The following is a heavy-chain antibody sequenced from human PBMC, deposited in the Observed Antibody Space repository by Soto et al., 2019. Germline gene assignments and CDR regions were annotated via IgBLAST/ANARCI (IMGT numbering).Heavy chain of an antibody. D-gene: IGHD3-16*01. Sequence: QLLQSGGGLVQPGGSLTLSCAASGFTFGTTDMSWVRQAPGEGLEWVSTIDGSGGITYYADSVKGRFTISRDNSRNTVYLHKTILRGDDTALYYVLKTWGWFNTWGQGALVTVSS. CDR1: GFTFGTTD. CDR3: LKTWGWFNT. J-gene: IGHJ5*02. V-gene: IGHV3-23*01. CDR2: IDGSGGIT.